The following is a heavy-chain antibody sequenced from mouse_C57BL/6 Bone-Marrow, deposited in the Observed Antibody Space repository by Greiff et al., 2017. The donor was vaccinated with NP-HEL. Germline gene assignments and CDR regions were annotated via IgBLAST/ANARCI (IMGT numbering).Heavy chain of an antibody. CDR3: ARTKYFDY. V-gene: IGHV1-76*01. Sequence: VQLVESGAELVRPGASVKLSCKASGYTFTDYYINWVKQRPGQGLEWIARIYPGSGNTYYNEKFKGKATLTAEKSSSTAYMQLSSLTSEDSAVYFCARTKYFDYWGQGTTLTVSS. CDR2: IYPGSGNT. CDR1: GYTFTDYY. J-gene: IGHJ2*01.